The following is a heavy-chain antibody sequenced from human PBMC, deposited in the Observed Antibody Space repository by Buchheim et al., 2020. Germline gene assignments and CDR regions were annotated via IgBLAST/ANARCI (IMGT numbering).Heavy chain of an antibody. CDR1: GFTFSSYG. J-gene: IGHJ4*02. Sequence: QVQLVESGGGVVQPGRSLRLSCAASGFTFSSYGMHWVRQAPGKGLEWVAFIRYDGSNKYYADFVKGRFHISRDNSKNKMYLQMNSLRAEDTAVYYCAKEADTAMVYWGQGTL. V-gene: IGHV3-30*02. CDR2: IRYDGSNK. CDR3: AKEADTAMVY. D-gene: IGHD5-18*01.